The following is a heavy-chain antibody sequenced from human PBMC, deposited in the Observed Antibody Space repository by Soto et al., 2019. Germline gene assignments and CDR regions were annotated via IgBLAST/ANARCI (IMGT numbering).Heavy chain of an antibody. V-gene: IGHV5-51*01. CDR2: IFPGDSDT. Sequence: GESLKISCTGVGYSFTSYWIGWVRQMPGKGLEWMGIIFPGDSDTRYSPSFQGQVTISADKSVTTAYLQWSSLKASDTAMYYCARGYCTTTICDPWFDPWGQGTLVTVSS. CDR3: ARGYCTTTICDPWFDP. J-gene: IGHJ5*02. D-gene: IGHD2-2*01. CDR1: GYSFTSYW.